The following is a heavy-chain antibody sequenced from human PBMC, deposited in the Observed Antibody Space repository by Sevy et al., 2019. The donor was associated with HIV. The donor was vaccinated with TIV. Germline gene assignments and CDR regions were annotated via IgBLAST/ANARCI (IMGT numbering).Heavy chain of an antibody. D-gene: IGHD3-22*01. J-gene: IGHJ5*02. CDR1: GGSFSGYY. V-gene: IGHV4-34*01. Sequence: SENLSLTCAVYGGSFSGYYWSWIRQPPGKGLEWIGEINHSGSTNYNPSLKSRVTISVDTSKNQYSLKLSSVTAADTAVYRSARGMYYYDSSGYRFDPWGQGTLVTVSS. CDR2: INHSGST. CDR3: ARGMYYYDSSGYRFDP.